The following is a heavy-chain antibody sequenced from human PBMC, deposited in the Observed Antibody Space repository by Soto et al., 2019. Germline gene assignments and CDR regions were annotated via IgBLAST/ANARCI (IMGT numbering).Heavy chain of an antibody. CDR1: GYTFPTST. CDR2: IKAHSGNT. V-gene: IGHV1-18*01. CDR3: AIADYGDDDY. J-gene: IGHJ4*02. Sequence: QLQLVQSGAEAKNPGASVKVSCKASGYTFPTSTISWVRQAPGQGLEWVGWIKAHSGNTNDAQKLQGRVTMTTDTSTNTAYMELRSLTPDDTAIYYCAIADYGDDDYWGQGTLVTVSS. D-gene: IGHD4-17*01.